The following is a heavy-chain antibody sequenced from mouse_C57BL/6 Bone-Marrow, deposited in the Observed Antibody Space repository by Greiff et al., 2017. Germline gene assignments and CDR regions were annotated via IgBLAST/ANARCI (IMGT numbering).Heavy chain of an antibody. J-gene: IGHJ2*01. CDR3: ARRNYGDY. CDR1: GYTFTSYT. V-gene: IGHV1-4*01. D-gene: IGHD1-2*01. Sequence: QVQLKESGAELVRPGASVKMSCKASGYTFTSYTMHWVKQRPGQGLEWIGYINPSSGYTKYNQKFKDKATLTADKSSSTAYMQLSSLTSEDSAVYYCARRNYGDYWGQGTTLTVSS. CDR2: INPSSGYT.